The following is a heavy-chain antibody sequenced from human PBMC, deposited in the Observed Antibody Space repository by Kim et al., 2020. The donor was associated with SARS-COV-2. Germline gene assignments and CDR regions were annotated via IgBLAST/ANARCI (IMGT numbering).Heavy chain of an antibody. V-gene: IGHV3-30*18. CDR2: ISYYGSNK. J-gene: IGHJ6*03. CDR3: AKGYMDV. Sequence: GGSLRLSCAASGFTFSSYGMPWVRQAPGKGLEWVAVISYYGSNKYYADSVKGRFTISRDNSKNTLYLQMNSLRAEDTAVYYCAKGYMDVWGQGTTVTVSS. CDR1: GFTFSSYG.